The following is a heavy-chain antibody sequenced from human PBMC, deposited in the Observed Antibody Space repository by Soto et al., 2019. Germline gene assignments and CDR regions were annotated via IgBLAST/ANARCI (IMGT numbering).Heavy chain of an antibody. CDR2: ISPYNGNT. CDR3: ARSIAAAVDFDY. D-gene: IGHD6-13*01. V-gene: IGHV1-18*01. J-gene: IGHJ4*02. CDR1: GDTFSNYG. Sequence: ASVKVSCETSGDTFSNYGFSWVRQAPGQGLEWMGWISPYNGNTNYAQKLQGRVTMTTDTSTSTAYMELRSLRSDDTAVYYCARSIAAAVDFDYWGQGTLVTVSS.